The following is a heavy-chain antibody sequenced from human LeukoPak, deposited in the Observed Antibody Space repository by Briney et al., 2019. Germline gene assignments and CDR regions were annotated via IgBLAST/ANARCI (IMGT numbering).Heavy chain of an antibody. Sequence: SETLSLTCTVSGGSISGYYWSWIRQPPGKGLEWIGYIYYNSGSTNYNPSLKSRVTISVDTSKNQFSLKLSSVTAADTAVYYCACEGDYYGSGSYYPFDHWGREPWSPSPQ. CDR3: ACEGDYYGSGSYYPFDH. CDR2: IYYNSGST. CDR1: GGSISGYY. V-gene: IGHV4-59*08. J-gene: IGHJ4*02. D-gene: IGHD3-10*01.